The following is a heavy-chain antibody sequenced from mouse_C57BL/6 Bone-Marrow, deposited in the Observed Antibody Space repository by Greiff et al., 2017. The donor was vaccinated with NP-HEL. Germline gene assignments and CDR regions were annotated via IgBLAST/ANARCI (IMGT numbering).Heavy chain of an antibody. D-gene: IGHD1-2*01. Sequence: EVQLQQSGPELVKPGASVKLSCKASGYSFTDYNMNWVKQSNGKGLEWIGVINPSYGTTSYNQKFKGKATLTAEQSSSTAYMQLSSLTSEDSAVYYCASTHHYCYGTSYAKWCQGTLVTVSA. J-gene: IGHJ3*02. CDR3: ASTHHYCYGTSYAK. CDR1: GYSFTDYN. V-gene: IGHV1-39*01. CDR2: INPSYGTT.